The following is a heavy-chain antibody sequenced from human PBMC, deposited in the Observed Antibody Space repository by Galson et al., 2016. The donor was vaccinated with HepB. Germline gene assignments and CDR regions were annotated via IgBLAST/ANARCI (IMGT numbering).Heavy chain of an antibody. J-gene: IGHJ4*02. Sequence: SLRLSCAASGFTFSRYGMHWVRQAPGKGLEWVAVISYDGGDKHYADSVKGRFTVSRDNSKNTLFLQMNSLRVEDTAVYYCAKRDCGRDCPIDDWGQGTLVTVSS. V-gene: IGHV3-30*19. CDR3: AKRDCGRDCPIDD. CDR1: GFTFSRYG. D-gene: IGHD2-21*02. CDR2: ISYDGGDK.